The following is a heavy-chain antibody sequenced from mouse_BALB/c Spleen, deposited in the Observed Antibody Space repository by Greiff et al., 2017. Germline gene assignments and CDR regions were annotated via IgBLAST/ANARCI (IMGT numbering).Heavy chain of an antibody. CDR2: IWSGGST. D-gene: IGHD4-1*01. CDR3: AKLTGVFAY. J-gene: IGHJ3*01. CDR1: GFSLTSYG. Sequence: VQLQESGPGLVQPSQSLSITCTVSGFSLTSYGVHWVRQSPGKGLEWLGVIWSGGSTDYNAAFISRLSISKDNSKSQVFFKMNSLQANDTAIYYCAKLTGVFAYWGQGTLVTVSA. V-gene: IGHV2-2*02.